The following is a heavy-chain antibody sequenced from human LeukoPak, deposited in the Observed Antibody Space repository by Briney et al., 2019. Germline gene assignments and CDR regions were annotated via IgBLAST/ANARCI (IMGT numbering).Heavy chain of an antibody. CDR3: ARGGAYTYGYGYYYYYGMDV. J-gene: IGHJ6*02. V-gene: IGHV3-66*01. D-gene: IGHD5-18*01. Sequence: PGGSLRLSCAASGFTVSGNYMSWVRQAPGKGLEWVSIIYSGGDTYYADSVKGRFTISRDNSKNTVFLQMNSLRAEDTAVYYCARGGAYTYGYGYYYYYGMDVWGQGTTVTVSS. CDR2: IYSGGDT. CDR1: GFTVSGNY.